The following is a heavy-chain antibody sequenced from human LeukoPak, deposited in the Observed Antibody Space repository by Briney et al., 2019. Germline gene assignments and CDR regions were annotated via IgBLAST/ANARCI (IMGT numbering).Heavy chain of an antibody. V-gene: IGHV1-69*04. Sequence: SVKLSRKASGATFTSYAISWVRHAPGQGLGWMGRIITILGIGNYAHKFQGRVTITAVKSTSTAYMELRSLSSDDTAVYYCARRTSGGNYDFWSGYYVEGYFDYSGERAL. CDR1: GATFTSYA. D-gene: IGHD3-3*01. CDR3: ARRTSGGNYDFWSGYYVEGYFDY. CDR2: IITILGIG. J-gene: IGHJ4*02.